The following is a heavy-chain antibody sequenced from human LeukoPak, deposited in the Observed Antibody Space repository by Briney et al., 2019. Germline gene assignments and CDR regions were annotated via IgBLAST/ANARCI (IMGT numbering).Heavy chain of an antibody. Sequence: PGGSLRLSCAASGFIFSNYAIHWVRQAPGKGLEYVSAISSNGGNTYYANSVKGRFTISRDNSKNMLYLEMRSLRPEDTAVYYCARAASGSYYGSHAFDIWGQGTMVTVSS. D-gene: IGHD1-26*01. CDR3: ARAASGSYYGSHAFDI. V-gene: IGHV3-64*01. CDR1: GFIFSNYA. CDR2: ISSNGGNT. J-gene: IGHJ3*02.